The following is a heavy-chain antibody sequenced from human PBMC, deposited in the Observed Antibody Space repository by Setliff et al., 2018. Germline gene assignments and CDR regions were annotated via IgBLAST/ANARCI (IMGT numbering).Heavy chain of an antibody. CDR3: AREVGTSTSSDAFDV. CDR2: IYHSGSA. D-gene: IGHD1-26*01. J-gene: IGHJ3*01. V-gene: IGHV4-38-2*02. Sequence: PSETLSLTCTVSGYSISSGYIWGWIRQPPGKGLEWIAYIYHSGSAYYNPSLESRVTMSVDTSKNQFSLHLTSVTAADTAVYYCAREVGTSTSSDAFDVWGQGMMVTVSS. CDR1: GYSISSGYI.